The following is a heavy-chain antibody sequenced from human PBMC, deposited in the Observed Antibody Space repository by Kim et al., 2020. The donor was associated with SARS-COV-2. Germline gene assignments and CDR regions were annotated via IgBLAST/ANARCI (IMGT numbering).Heavy chain of an antibody. CDR3: ARGVSSAWTLRAWFDP. CDR2: VAHSGTT. CDR1: GASISSSSC. D-gene: IGHD3-22*01. Sequence: SGTLSLTCVVSGASISSSSCCCCVRQPPLQVLALFWEVAHSGTTSYNVSLKSRVTISVDKSKNQFSLRLNSVSAADTAVYYCARGVSSAWTLRAWFDPWGQGTLVTVSP. V-gene: IGHV4-4*02. J-gene: IGHJ5*02.